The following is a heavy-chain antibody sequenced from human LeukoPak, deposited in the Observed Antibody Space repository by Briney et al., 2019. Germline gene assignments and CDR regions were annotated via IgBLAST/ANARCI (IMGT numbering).Heavy chain of an antibody. CDR1: GFTFSSYA. CDR3: ARERSGEDFDY. J-gene: IGHJ4*02. D-gene: IGHD7-27*01. V-gene: IGHV3-21*01. Sequence: GGSLRLSCAASGFTFSSYAMNWVRQAPGKGLEWISSISTSGSNRYYADSVKGRFTISRDNAENSLYLQMNSLRAEDTAVFYCARERSGEDFDYWGQGTLVTVSS. CDR2: ISTSGSNR.